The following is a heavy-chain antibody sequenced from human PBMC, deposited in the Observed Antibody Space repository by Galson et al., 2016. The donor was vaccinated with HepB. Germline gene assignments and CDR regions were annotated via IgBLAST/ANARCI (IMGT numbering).Heavy chain of an antibody. J-gene: IGHJ5*02. CDR3: ARHGHSGWYGWFAP. CDR1: GGSVSGSSYY. CDR2: INYRGSA. D-gene: IGHD6-19*01. V-gene: IGHV4-39*01. Sequence: LSLTCTVSGGSVSGSSYYWGWIRQPPGKGLEWIASINYRGSAYYNLSLRSRVSISVDTSKNQFSLKLTSATVADTAVYYCARHGHSGWYGWFAPWGHGTLVTVST.